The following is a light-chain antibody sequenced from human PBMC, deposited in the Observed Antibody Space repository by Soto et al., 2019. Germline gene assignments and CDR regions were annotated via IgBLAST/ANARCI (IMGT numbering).Light chain of an antibody. CDR1: QTASITY. J-gene: IGKJ5*01. CDR3: QQHGSSPLIS. V-gene: IGKV3-20*01. CDR2: GAS. Sequence: VLTQSPGTLPLSPGESATLSCRASQTASITYLTWYQQKPGQAPRLLIFGASKRATGIPDRFSGSGSGRDVTLTISGLEPEDFAVYYCQQHGSSPLISFGQGTRLEIK.